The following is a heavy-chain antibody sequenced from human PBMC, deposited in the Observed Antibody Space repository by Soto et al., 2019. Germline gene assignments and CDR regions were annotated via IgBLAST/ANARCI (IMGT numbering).Heavy chain of an antibody. J-gene: IGHJ6*02. D-gene: IGHD2-15*01. CDR3: AAADRTVVTSYYYGLNV. CDR1: GFTFTSSA. CDR2: IVVGSGNT. Sequence: SVKVSCKASGFTFTSSAVQWVRQARGQRLEWIGWIVVGSGNTIYAQKFQERVTITRDMSASTAYMQLSSLRSEDTAVYYCAAADRTVVTSYYYGLNVWGQGTTVTVS. V-gene: IGHV1-58*01.